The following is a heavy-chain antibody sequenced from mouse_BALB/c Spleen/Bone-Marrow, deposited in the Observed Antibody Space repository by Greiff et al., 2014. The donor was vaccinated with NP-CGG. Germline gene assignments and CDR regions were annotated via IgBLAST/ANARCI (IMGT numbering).Heavy chain of an antibody. CDR1: GFTFSSYA. V-gene: IGHV5-9-4*01. CDR3: ASKTGTGYWYFDV. CDR2: ISSGGSYA. J-gene: IGHJ1*01. D-gene: IGHD4-1*01. Sequence: EVKLVESGGGLVKPGGSLKLSCAASGFTFSSYAMSWVRQSPKKRLEWVAEISSGGSYAYYPDTVTGRFTISRDNAKNTLYLEMSSLRSEDTAMYYCASKTGTGYWYFDVWGAGTTVTVSS.